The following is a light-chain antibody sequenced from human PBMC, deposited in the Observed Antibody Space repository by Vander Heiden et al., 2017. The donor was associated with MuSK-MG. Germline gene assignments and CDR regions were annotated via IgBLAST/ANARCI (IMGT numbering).Light chain of an antibody. Sequence: DIQMTQSPSTLSASVGDRVTITCRASQTFSPWLAWYQQKPGRAPKLLIYQASTLEGGVPSRFSGSGSGTEFTLTISSLQPDDYATYYCLHYNNYSWTFGQGTKVEIK. CDR3: LHYNNYSWT. J-gene: IGKJ1*01. CDR2: QAS. CDR1: QTFSPW. V-gene: IGKV1-5*03.